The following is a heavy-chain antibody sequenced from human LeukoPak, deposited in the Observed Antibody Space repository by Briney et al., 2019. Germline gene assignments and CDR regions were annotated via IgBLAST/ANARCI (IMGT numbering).Heavy chain of an antibody. CDR1: GFTFDDYA. CDR3: AKDIEYSSATPAAFDI. D-gene: IGHD6-6*01. V-gene: IGHV3-9*01. Sequence: GRSLRLSCAASGFTFDDYAMHWVRQAPGKGLEWVSGISWNSGSIGYADSVKGRFTISRDNAKNSLYLQMNSLRAEDTALYYCAKDIEYSSATPAAFDIWGQGTMVTVSS. J-gene: IGHJ3*02. CDR2: ISWNSGSI.